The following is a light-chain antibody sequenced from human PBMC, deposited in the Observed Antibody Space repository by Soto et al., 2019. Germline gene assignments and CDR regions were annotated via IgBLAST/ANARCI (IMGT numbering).Light chain of an antibody. J-gene: IGLJ2*01. V-gene: IGLV2-14*02. Sequence: QSALTQPASVSGSPGQSITISCTGTSSDVGSYNLVSWYQQHPGKAPKLMIYEVSKRPSGVSNRFSGSKSANTASLTISGLQADDEADYYCSSYTSSSTVIFGGGTQLTVL. CDR1: SSDVGSYNL. CDR3: SSYTSSSTVI. CDR2: EVS.